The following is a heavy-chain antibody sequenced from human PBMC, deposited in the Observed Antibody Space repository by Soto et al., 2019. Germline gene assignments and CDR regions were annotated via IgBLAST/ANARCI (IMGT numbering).Heavy chain of an antibody. Sequence: QVQLLESGGGVVQPGRSLRLSCAASGFIFSSYAMHWVRQAPGKGLEWVAVISYGGNEKYYADCVEGRFTISRDNSKNMVYLQMNGLRPEDTAVYYCAKVSSDRGYYYFAMDVWGQGTTVTVSS. J-gene: IGHJ6*02. CDR2: ISYGGNEK. D-gene: IGHD3-10*01. CDR3: AKVSSDRGYYYFAMDV. CDR1: GFIFSSYA. V-gene: IGHV3-30*18.